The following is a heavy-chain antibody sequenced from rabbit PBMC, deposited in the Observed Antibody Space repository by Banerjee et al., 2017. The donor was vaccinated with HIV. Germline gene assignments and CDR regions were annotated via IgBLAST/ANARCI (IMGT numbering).Heavy chain of an antibody. CDR2: IDVSSSGST. CDR3: ARDPAGREDFNL. V-gene: IGHV1S45*01. D-gene: IGHD4-2*01. CDR1: GLDFSSSYW. Sequence: QEQLEESGGGLVQPEGSLTLTCTASGLDFSSSYWICWVRQAPGKGLEWIACIDVSSSGSTYYASWAKGRFTISRTSSTTVALQMTSLTAADTATYFCARDPAGREDFNLWGPGTLVTVS. J-gene: IGHJ4*01.